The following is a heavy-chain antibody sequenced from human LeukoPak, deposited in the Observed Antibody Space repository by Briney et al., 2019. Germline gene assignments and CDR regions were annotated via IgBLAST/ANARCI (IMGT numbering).Heavy chain of an antibody. J-gene: IGHJ4*02. CDR2: IYYSGST. CDR1: GGSISSGGYY. Sequence: PSETLSLTCTVSGGSISSGGYYWSWIRQHPGKGLEWIGYIYYSGSTYYNPSLKSRVTISVDTSKNQFSLKLSSVTAADTAVYYCARGRSEGARPDYWGQGTLVTVSS. V-gene: IGHV4-31*03. CDR3: ARGRSEGARPDY. D-gene: IGHD1-26*01.